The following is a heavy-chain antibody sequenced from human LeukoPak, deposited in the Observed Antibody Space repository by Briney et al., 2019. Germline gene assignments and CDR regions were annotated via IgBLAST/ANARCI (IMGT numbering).Heavy chain of an antibody. J-gene: IGHJ4*02. Sequence: PGRSLRLSCEASGFTFDDYAMHWVRQAPGKGLEWVSGISWNSGSIGYADSVKGRFTISRDNAKNSLYLQMNSLRSEDTAVYYCAGGDSSGYYLPTKRTFDYWGQGTLVTVSS. V-gene: IGHV3-9*01. D-gene: IGHD3-22*01. CDR1: GFTFDDYA. CDR3: AGGDSSGYYLPTKRTFDY. CDR2: ISWNSGSI.